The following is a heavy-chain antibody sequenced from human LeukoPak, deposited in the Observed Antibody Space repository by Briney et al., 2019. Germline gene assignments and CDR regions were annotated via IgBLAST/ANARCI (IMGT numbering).Heavy chain of an antibody. D-gene: IGHD4-17*01. CDR3: ARDPLRGVTTRGDY. CDR2: ISSSSSYI. Sequence: GGSLRLSCAASGFTFSSYSMNWVRQAPGKGLEWVSSISSSSSYIYYADSVKGRFTISRDNAKNSLYLQMNRLRAEDTAVYYCARDPLRGVTTRGDYWGQGTLVTVSS. V-gene: IGHV3-21*01. J-gene: IGHJ4*02. CDR1: GFTFSSYS.